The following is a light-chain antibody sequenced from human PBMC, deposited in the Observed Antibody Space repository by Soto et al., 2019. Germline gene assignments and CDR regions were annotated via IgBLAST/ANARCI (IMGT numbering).Light chain of an antibody. Sequence: DIVMTQSPDSLAVSLGERATINCKSSQSVLYSSNNRNYLAWYQQKPGQPPKLLIYWASTRESGVPDRFSGSGSGTDFTLTISSLQAEDVAVYYCQQYYSSPPRTFGPGTKVEI. CDR3: QQYYSSPPRT. CDR2: WAS. J-gene: IGKJ1*01. CDR1: QSVLYSSNNRNY. V-gene: IGKV4-1*01.